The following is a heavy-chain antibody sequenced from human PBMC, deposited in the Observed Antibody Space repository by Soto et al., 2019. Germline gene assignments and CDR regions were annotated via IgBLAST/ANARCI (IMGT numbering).Heavy chain of an antibody. J-gene: IGHJ4*02. Sequence: SETLSLTCTVSRASIYTYSWTWIRQPAGKGLQWIGHIYSSGSANYSPSLKSRVSMSVDSSKNQISLKLSSVTAADTAVYYCATIVGANDYWGQGTLVTVYS. D-gene: IGHD1-26*01. CDR1: RASIYTYS. CDR2: IYSSGSA. V-gene: IGHV4-4*07. CDR3: ATIVGANDY.